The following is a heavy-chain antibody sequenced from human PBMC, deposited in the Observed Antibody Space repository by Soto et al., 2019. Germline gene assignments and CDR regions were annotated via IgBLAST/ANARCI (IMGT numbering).Heavy chain of an antibody. V-gene: IGHV3-9*01. CDR3: VQGRYPTMATPLDH. CDR1: GFTFGNCG. CDR2: ISWDSGTI. D-gene: IGHD1-1*01. J-gene: IGHJ5*02. Sequence: LRLSCAASGFTFGNCGMHWVRQAPGKGLEWVSGISWDSGTIGYADSVKGRFTISRDDAKNSLYLQMNSLRREDTALYYCVQGRYPTMATPLDHWGQGTLVTVSS.